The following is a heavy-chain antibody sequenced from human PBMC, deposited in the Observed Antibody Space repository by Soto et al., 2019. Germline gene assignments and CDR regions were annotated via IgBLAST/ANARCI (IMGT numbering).Heavy chain of an antibody. J-gene: IGHJ4*02. CDR2: IYHSGST. Sequence: SETLSLTCTVSGRSISSGGYSWSWIRQPPGKGLEWIGYIYHSGSTYYNPSLKSRVTISLDRSKNHFSLKLSSVSAADTAVYYCARAQWLVLDYWGQGTLVTVSS. V-gene: IGHV4-30-2*01. D-gene: IGHD6-19*01. CDR3: ARAQWLVLDY. CDR1: GRSISSGGYS.